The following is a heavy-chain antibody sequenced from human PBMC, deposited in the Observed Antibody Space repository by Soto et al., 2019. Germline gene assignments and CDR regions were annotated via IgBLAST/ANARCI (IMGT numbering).Heavy chain of an antibody. CDR3: AKGRSGSYSPSDY. V-gene: IGHV3-23*01. Sequence: GGSLRLSCAASGFTFSSYAMSWVRQAPGKGLEWVSAISGSGGSTYYADSVKGRFTISRDNSKNTLYLQMNSLRAEDTAVHYCAKGRSGSYSPSDYWGQGTLVTVSS. CDR1: GFTFSSYA. CDR2: ISGSGGST. J-gene: IGHJ4*02. D-gene: IGHD1-26*01.